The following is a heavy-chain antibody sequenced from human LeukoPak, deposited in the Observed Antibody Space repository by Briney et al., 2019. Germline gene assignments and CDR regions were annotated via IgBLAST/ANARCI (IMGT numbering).Heavy chain of an antibody. CDR1: AYTFTIYH. J-gene: IGHJ5*02. CDR3: ARVDYTNYGWFDP. Sequence: ASVTVSFTASAYTFTIYHITWLRHAPGQGLEWMGWMNPNSGSTVYAQSFQDRVIIARDTSISTAYMELSGLRSEDTAIYYCARVDYTNYGWFDPWGQGTLVTVS. D-gene: IGHD4-11*01. V-gene: IGHV1-8*01. CDR2: MNPNSGST.